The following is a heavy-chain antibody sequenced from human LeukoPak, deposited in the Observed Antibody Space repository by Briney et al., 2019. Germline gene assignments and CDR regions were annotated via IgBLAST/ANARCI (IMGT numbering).Heavy chain of an antibody. V-gene: IGHV3-21*04. CDR2: ISSSSSYI. Sequence: GGSLRLSCAASGFTFSSYSMNWVRQAPGKGLEWVSSISSSSSYIYYADSVKGRFIISRDNSKNTVYLQMNSLSAEDAAVYYCVKDDGWVQYANWGQGTLVTVSS. D-gene: IGHD5-24*01. CDR3: VKDDGWVQYAN. J-gene: IGHJ1*01. CDR1: GFTFSSYS.